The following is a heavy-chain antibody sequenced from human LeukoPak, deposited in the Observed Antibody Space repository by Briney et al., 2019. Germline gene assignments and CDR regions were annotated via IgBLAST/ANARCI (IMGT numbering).Heavy chain of an antibody. D-gene: IGHD4-17*01. J-gene: IGHJ6*02. Sequence: PGGSLRLSCAASGFTFSSAWMNWVRQAPGKGLEWVGRIKSKTDDGTTAYAAPVKGRFTISRDDSKNTLYLQMNSLKTEDTAVYYCTNCLRCANYYHGMDVWGQGTTVTVSS. CDR1: GFTFSSAW. CDR2: IKSKTDDGTT. V-gene: IGHV3-15*07. CDR3: TNCLRCANYYHGMDV.